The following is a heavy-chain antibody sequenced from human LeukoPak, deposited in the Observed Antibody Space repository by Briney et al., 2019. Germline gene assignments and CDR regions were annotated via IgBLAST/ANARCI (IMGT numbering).Heavy chain of an antibody. D-gene: IGHD5-18*01. CDR2: ISSSGTTK. V-gene: IGHV3-48*03. J-gene: IGHJ4*02. CDR1: GFTFSSYE. Sequence: PGGSLRLPCAASGFTFSSYEMNWVRQAPGKGLEWVSYISSSGTTKYYADSVKGRFTISRDNVKNSLYLQMNSLRAEDTAVYYCARDRGLDSYGFDYWGQGTLVTVSS. CDR3: ARDRGLDSYGFDY.